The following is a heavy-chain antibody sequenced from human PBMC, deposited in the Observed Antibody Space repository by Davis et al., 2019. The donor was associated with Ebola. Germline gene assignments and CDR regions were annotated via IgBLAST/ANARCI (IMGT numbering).Heavy chain of an antibody. CDR2: IWVGSSTT. CDR1: GFNFRDAW. J-gene: IGHJ3*02. Sequence: PGGSLRLSCEGSGFNFRDAWMSWVRQAPGKGLEWISHIWVGSSTTHYADSVKGRFTISSDNAKNSLFLQMNSLRDEDTAVYYCTRDQSYAFDIWGQGTMVAVSS. V-gene: IGHV3-48*02. CDR3: TRDQSYAFDI.